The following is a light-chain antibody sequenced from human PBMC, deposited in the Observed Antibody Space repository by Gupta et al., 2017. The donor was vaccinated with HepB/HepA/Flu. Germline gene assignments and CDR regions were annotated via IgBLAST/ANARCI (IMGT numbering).Light chain of an antibody. Sequence: DIQMTPSPSSLSASVGDRVTITCRASQYIGKFLNWYQQKPGKAPNLLIYAASSMQSGVPSRFSGSGSGTDFTLTISSLQPEDFATYYCQQSYNTPFTFGPGTKVDIK. CDR2: AAS. CDR1: QYIGKF. V-gene: IGKV1-39*01. J-gene: IGKJ3*01. CDR3: QQSYNTPFT.